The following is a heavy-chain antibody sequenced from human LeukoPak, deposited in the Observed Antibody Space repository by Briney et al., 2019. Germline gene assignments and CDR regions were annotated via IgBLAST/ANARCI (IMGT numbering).Heavy chain of an antibody. CDR1: GYTFTGYY. Sequence: GASVKVSCKASGYTFTGYYMHWVRQAPGQGLEWMGWINPNSSGTNYAQKFQGRVTMTRDTSISTAYMELSRLRSDDTAVYYCARESVVRHTNWFDPWGQGTLATASS. J-gene: IGHJ5*02. V-gene: IGHV1-2*02. D-gene: IGHD4-23*01. CDR2: INPNSSGT. CDR3: ARESVVRHTNWFDP.